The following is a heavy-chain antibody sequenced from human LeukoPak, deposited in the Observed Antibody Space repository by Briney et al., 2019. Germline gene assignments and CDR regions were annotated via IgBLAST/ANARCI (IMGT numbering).Heavy chain of an antibody. J-gene: IGHJ4*02. Sequence: GGSLRLSCAASGFTFSSYGMHWVRQAPGRGLEWVTFIWFDSRNKYYVDSVEGRFTVSRDNSQSTLFLQMNSLTAEDAAVYYCARGPYSSNWYVDYWGQGTLVTVAS. D-gene: IGHD6-13*01. CDR2: IWFDSRNK. CDR1: GFTFSSYG. CDR3: ARGPYSSNWYVDY. V-gene: IGHV3-33*01.